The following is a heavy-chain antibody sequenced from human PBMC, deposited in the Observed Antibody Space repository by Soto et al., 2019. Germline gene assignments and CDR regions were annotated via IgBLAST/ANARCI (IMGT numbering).Heavy chain of an antibody. CDR3: ARGPRITFFGVVTNPYYYGLDV. V-gene: IGHV3-21*01. CDR2: ISSSSSYI. CDR1: GFTFSSYS. Sequence: GSLRLSCAASGFTFSSYSMNWVRQAPGKGLEWVSSISSSSSYIYYADSVKGRFTISRDNAKNSLYLQMNSLRAEDTAVHYCARGPRITFFGVVTNPYYYGLDVWGQGTTVTVSS. J-gene: IGHJ6*02. D-gene: IGHD3-3*01.